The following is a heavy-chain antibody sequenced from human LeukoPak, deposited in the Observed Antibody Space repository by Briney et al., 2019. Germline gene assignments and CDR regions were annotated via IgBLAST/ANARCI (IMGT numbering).Heavy chain of an antibody. CDR1: GGSISSGGYY. D-gene: IGHD3-10*01. CDR3: ARDGGYGSGSYYFDY. Sequence: SQTLSLTCTVSGGSISSGGYYWSWIRLHPGKGLEWIGYIYYSGTTYYNPSLKSRVTMSVDTSKNQFSLKLSSVTAADTAVYYCARDGGYGSGSYYFDYWGQGTLVTVSS. CDR2: IYYSGTT. V-gene: IGHV4-31*03. J-gene: IGHJ4*02.